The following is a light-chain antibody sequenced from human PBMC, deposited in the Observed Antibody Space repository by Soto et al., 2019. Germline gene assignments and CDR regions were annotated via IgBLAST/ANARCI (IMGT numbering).Light chain of an antibody. CDR1: HSISSW. Sequence: DIHITQSPATLSSSVGDRVTITCRASHSISSWLAWYQQKPGKAPKLLIYHASNLQSGVPSRFSGSGSGTEFTLTISSLQPDDFATYYCQQYNSYSFGQGTKVDIK. V-gene: IGKV1-5*01. CDR3: QQYNSYS. J-gene: IGKJ1*01. CDR2: HAS.